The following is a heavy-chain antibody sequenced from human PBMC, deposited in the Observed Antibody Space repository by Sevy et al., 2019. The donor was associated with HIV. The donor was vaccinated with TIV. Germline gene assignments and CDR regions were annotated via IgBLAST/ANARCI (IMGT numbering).Heavy chain of an antibody. V-gene: IGHV3-7*03. CDR2: IKQDGSEK. CDR3: AKGVAGVKNDAFDI. CDR1: GFTFSSYW. D-gene: IGHD6-19*01. J-gene: IGHJ3*02. Sequence: GGSLRLSCAASGFTFSSYWMSWVRQAPGKGLEWVANIKQDGSEKYYVDSVKGRFTISRDNAKNSLYLQMNSLRAEDTAVYYCAKGVAGVKNDAFDIWGQGTMVTVSS.